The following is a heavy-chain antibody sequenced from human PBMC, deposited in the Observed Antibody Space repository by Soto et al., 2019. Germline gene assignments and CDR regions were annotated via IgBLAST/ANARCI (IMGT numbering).Heavy chain of an antibody. J-gene: IGHJ6*03. CDR3: ARAGRQQIPVYYYYMDV. CDR1: GGSISSGGYY. D-gene: IGHD6-13*01. V-gene: IGHV4-31*03. CDR2: IYYSGSA. Sequence: SETLSLTCTVSGGSISSGGYYWSWIRQHPGKGLEWIGYIYYSGSAYYNPSLKSRVTISVDTSKNQFSLKLSSVTAADTAVYYCARAGRQQIPVYYYYMDVWGKGTTVTVAS.